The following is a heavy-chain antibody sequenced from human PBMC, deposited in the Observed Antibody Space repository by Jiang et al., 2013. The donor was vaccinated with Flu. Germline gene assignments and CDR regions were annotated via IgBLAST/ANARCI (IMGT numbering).Heavy chain of an antibody. Sequence: GPGLVKPSETLSLTCTVSGGSISSSSYYWGWIRQPPGKGLEWIGSIYYSGSTYYNPSLKSRVTISVDTSKNQFSLKLSSVTAADTAVYYCARLWFGELLSYFDYWGQGTLVTVSS. J-gene: IGHJ4*02. CDR2: IYYSGST. V-gene: IGHV4-39*01. CDR3: ARLWFGELLSYFDY. CDR1: GGSISSSSYY. D-gene: IGHD3-10*01.